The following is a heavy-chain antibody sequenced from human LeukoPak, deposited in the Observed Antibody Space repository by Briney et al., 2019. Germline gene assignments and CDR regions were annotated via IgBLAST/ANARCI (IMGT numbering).Heavy chain of an antibody. CDR3: ARSTVAGKTVDY. CDR1: GGSISSTSYY. Sequence: PSETLSLTCTVSGGSISSTSYYWGWIRQPPGQGLEWIGSIYYSGSTFYNPSLKSRVTISVDTSKNQFSLKLSSVTAADTAVYYCARSTVAGKTVDYWGQGTLVTVSS. V-gene: IGHV4-39*07. CDR2: IYYSGST. D-gene: IGHD6-19*01. J-gene: IGHJ4*02.